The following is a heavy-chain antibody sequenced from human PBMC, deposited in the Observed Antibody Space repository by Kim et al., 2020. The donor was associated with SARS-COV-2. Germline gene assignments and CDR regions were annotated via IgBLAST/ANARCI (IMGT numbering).Heavy chain of an antibody. Sequence: GGSLRLSCAASGFSFSRFAMNWVRQAPGKGLEWVAVISYDGTNEYYADSVKGRFTISRDNSKNTLYLQMNSLRVEDTAVYYCASVRTRGVGAPGWGDYWGQGTLVTVSS. D-gene: IGHD1-26*01. CDR3: ASVRTRGVGAPGWGDY. CDR1: GFSFSRFA. J-gene: IGHJ4*02. V-gene: IGHV3-30*04. CDR2: ISYDGTNE.